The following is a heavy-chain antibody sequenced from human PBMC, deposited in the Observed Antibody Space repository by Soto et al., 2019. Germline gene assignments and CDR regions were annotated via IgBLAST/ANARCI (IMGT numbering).Heavy chain of an antibody. D-gene: IGHD2-15*01. Sequence: PSETLSLTCTVSGGSISSDYYWSWIRQPPGKGLEWIGYIYYSGSTYYNPSLKSRLTISVDTSKNQFSLKLNSVTAADTAVYYCARKKEVAVSPFDDWGQGTLVTVSS. CDR1: GGSISSDYY. V-gene: IGHV4-30-4*01. J-gene: IGHJ4*02. CDR3: ARKKEVAVSPFDD. CDR2: IYYSGST.